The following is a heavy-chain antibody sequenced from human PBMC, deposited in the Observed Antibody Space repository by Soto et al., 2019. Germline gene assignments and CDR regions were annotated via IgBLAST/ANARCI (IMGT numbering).Heavy chain of an antibody. CDR2: IIPIFGTA. D-gene: IGHD4-4*01. Sequence: QVQLVQSGAEVKKPGASVKVSCKASGGTFSSYAISWVRQAPGQGLEWMGGIIPIFGTANYAQKFQGRVTITAGECTSTAYMELSSLKSKDRAVYYCATTRGAIVTTNWFAPCGKGTLVTVSS. J-gene: IGHJ5*02. CDR1: GGTFSSYA. V-gene: IGHV1-69*01. CDR3: ATTRGAIVTTNWFAP.